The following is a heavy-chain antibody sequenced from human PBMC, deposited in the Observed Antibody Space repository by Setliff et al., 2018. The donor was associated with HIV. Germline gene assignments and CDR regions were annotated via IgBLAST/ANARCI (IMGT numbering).Heavy chain of an antibody. Sequence: PSETLSLTCTVSGGSISSSSYYWGWIRQPPGKGLEWIGSIYYNGITNYNPSLKSRVTVSVDTSKNQFSLKLSSVTAADTAVYYCARGHCSGTNCYGVDYYGMDVWGQGTTVTVSS. V-gene: IGHV4-39*07. CDR1: GGSISSSSYY. CDR3: ARGHCSGTNCYGVDYYGMDV. D-gene: IGHD2-2*01. J-gene: IGHJ6*02. CDR2: IYYNGIT.